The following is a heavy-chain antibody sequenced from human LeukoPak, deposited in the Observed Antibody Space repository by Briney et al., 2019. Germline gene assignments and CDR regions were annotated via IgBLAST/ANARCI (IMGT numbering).Heavy chain of an antibody. Sequence: ASVKVSCKASGYTFTSYYMHWVRQAPGQGLEWMGIINPSSGSTSYAQKFQGRVTMTRDTSTSTAYMELSSLRSEDTAVYYCARTMGDYGGNDGMDVWGQGTTVTVSS. D-gene: IGHD4-23*01. CDR3: ARTMGDYGGNDGMDV. CDR1: GYTFTSYY. CDR2: INPSSGST. V-gene: IGHV1-46*01. J-gene: IGHJ6*02.